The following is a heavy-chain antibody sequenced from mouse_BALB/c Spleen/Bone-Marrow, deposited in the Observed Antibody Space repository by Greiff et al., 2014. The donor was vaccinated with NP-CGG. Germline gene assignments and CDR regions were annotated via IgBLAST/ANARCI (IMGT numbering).Heavy chain of an antibody. Sequence: VQLQQPGPELVRTGASVKISCKASGYKFTDYNIYWGKQRHGKSLEWIGYIYPYSGGTGYNQKFKSKATLTVDNSSTTAYMELRSLTSEDSAVYYCARGNWDFAYWGQGTLVTVST. CDR3: ARGNWDFAY. CDR2: IYPYSGGT. CDR1: GYKFTDYN. V-gene: IGHV1S29*02. J-gene: IGHJ3*01. D-gene: IGHD4-1*01.